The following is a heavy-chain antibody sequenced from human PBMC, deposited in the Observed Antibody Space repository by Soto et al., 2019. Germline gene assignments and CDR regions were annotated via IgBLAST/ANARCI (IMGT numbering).Heavy chain of an antibody. D-gene: IGHD2-15*01. CDR3: ARGIATGQLDP. V-gene: IGHV3-30*03. CDR2: MSYHGNNN. J-gene: IGHJ5*02. Sequence: GGSLRLSCAASGFTFSPYGMHWVRQAPGKGLEWVTAMSYHGNNNYYADSVKGRFTISRDNSKNTLYLEMNSLRSEDTAVYYCARGIATGQLDPWGQGTLVTVSS. CDR1: GFTFSPYG.